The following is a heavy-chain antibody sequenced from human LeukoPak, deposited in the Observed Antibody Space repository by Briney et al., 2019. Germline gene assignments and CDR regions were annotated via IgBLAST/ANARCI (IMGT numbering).Heavy chain of an antibody. D-gene: IGHD3-22*01. CDR2: IWYDGSNR. J-gene: IGHJ4*02. V-gene: IGHV3-33*01. CDR1: GFTFSSYG. Sequence: PGGSLRLSCAASGFTFSSYGMHWVRQAPGKGLEWVALIWYDGSNRYYADSVKGRFNISRDTSNNTLYLQMNSLRAEDTAVYYCARASDHYDTYPDSWGQGTLVTVSS. CDR3: ARASDHYDTYPDS.